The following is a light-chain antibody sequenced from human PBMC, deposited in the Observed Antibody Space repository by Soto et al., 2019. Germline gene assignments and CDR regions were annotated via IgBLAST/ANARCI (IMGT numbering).Light chain of an antibody. Sequence: QSALTQPRSVSGSPGQSVTISCTGTSSDVGTYNYVYWYQQLPGTAPKLLVYRDNQRPSGVPDRFSGSKSGTSASLAISGLRSDDEADYYCAAWDDSLRGVVFGGGTKLTVL. J-gene: IGLJ2*01. CDR1: SSDVGTYNY. CDR2: RDN. CDR3: AAWDDSLRGVV. V-gene: IGLV1-47*01.